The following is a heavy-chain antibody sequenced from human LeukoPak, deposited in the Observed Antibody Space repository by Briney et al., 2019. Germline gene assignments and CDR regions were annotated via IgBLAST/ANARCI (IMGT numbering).Heavy chain of an antibody. V-gene: IGHV3-21*01. D-gene: IGHD3-9*01. CDR1: GFTFSSYS. CDR2: ISSSSSYI. CDR3: ARDAIPSRYYDILTGYFDY. J-gene: IGHJ4*02. Sequence: PGGSLRLSCAASGFTFSSYSMNWVRQAPGKGLEWVSSISSSSSYIYYADSVKGRFTISRDNAKNSLYLQMNSLRAEDTAVYYCARDAIPSRYYDILTGYFDYWGQGTLVTVSS.